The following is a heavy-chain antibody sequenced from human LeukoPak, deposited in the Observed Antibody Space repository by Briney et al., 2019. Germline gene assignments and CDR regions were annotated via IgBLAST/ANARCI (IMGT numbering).Heavy chain of an antibody. J-gene: IGHJ4*02. V-gene: IGHV4-39*01. CDR1: GGSISSSSYY. Sequence: SETLSLTCTVSGGSISSSSYYWGWIRQPPGKGLEWIGSIYYSGSTYYNPSLKSRVTISVDTSKNQFSLKLSSVTAADTAVYYCARHLHYDFWSGSPFDYWGQGTLVTVSS. CDR3: ARHLHYDFWSGSPFDY. D-gene: IGHD3-3*01. CDR2: IYYSGST.